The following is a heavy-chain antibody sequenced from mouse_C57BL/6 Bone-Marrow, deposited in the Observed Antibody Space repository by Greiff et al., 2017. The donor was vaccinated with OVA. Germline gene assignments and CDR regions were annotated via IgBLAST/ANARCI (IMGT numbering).Heavy chain of an antibody. Sequence: QVQLQQPGAELVKPGASVKLSCKASGYTFTSYWMHWVKQSPGQGLEWIGMIHPNSGSTNYNEKFKSKATLTVDKSSSTAYMQLSSLTSEDSAVYYCARYGYYAMDYWGQGTSVTVSS. V-gene: IGHV1-64*01. J-gene: IGHJ4*01. CDR3: ARYGYYAMDY. CDR2: IHPNSGST. D-gene: IGHD1-1*02. CDR1: GYTFTSYW.